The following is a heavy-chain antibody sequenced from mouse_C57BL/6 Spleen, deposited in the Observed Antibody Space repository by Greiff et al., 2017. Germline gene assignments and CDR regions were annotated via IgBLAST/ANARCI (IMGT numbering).Heavy chain of an antibody. Sequence: EVKLQESGPELVKPGASVKISCKASGYSFTDYNMNWVKQSNGKSLEWIGVINPNYGTTSSNQKFKGKATLTVDQSSSTAYMQLNSLTSEDSAVYYCARVYGYDRNYAMDYWGQGTSVTVSS. CDR2: INPNYGTT. CDR1: GYSFTDYN. CDR3: ARVYGYDRNYAMDY. J-gene: IGHJ4*01. V-gene: IGHV1-39*01. D-gene: IGHD2-2*01.